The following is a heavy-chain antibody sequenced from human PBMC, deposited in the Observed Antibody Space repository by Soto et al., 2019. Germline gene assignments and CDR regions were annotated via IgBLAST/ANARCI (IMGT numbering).Heavy chain of an antibody. D-gene: IGHD6-19*01. V-gene: IGHV3-53*02. J-gene: IGHJ6*02. CDR3: AGEVGSGGWYYYYFGVDA. CDR1: GLTVRSNY. CDR2: IFSGGST. Sequence: EVQLVETGGGLIQPGGSLRLSCAASGLTVRSNYMSWVRQAPGQGLEWVSLIFSGGSTYYADSVKGRFTISRDNSKNMVYLQMTSLRAEDTAVYYCAGEVGSGGWYYYYFGVDAWGQGTTVTVSS.